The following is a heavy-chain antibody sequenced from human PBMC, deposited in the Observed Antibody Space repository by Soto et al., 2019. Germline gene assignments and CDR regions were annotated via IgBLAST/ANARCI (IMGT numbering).Heavy chain of an antibody. CDR1: GFTFSDYY. CDR2: ISSSSSYT. CDR3: ARLYCSSTSCNNNYYYYGMDV. V-gene: IGHV3-11*06. Sequence: GGSLRLSCAASGFTFSDYYMSWIRQAPGKGLEWVSYISSSSSYTNYADSVKGRFTISRENAKNSLYLQMNSLRAEDTAVYYCARLYCSSTSCNNNYYYYGMDVWGQGTTVTVSS. D-gene: IGHD2-2*01. J-gene: IGHJ6*02.